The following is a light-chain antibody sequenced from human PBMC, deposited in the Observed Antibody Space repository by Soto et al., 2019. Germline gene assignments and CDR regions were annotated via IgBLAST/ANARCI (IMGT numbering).Light chain of an antibody. J-gene: IGKJ1*01. Sequence: EVVLTQSPATMSLYPGEGATLSYRASQSVSTYLAWYQQKPGQAPRLLIFEASKRATGIPDRISGSGSGTDFTLTISSLEPEDFAVYYCQQRGHWPRTFGQGTKVEMK. CDR2: EAS. CDR1: QSVSTY. V-gene: IGKV3-11*01. CDR3: QQRGHWPRT.